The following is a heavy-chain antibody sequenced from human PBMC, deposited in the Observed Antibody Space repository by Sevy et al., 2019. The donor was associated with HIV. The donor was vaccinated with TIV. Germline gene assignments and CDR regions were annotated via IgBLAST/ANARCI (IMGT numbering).Heavy chain of an antibody. CDR2: INHSGGT. V-gene: IGHV4-34*01. CDR1: GGSFSGYY. CDR3: ARHCTGSSCSHAFDI. J-gene: IGHJ3*02. Sequence: SETLSLTCAVYGGSFSGYYWSWIRQPPGKGLEWIGEINHSGGTNYNPSVKSRVTISVYTSKNQFSLKLNSVTAADTAVYYCARHCTGSSCSHAFDIWGQGTMVTVSS. D-gene: IGHD2-15*01.